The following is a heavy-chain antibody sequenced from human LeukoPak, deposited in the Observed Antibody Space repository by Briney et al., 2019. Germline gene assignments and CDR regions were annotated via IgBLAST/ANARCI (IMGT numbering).Heavy chain of an antibody. D-gene: IGHD2-15*01. CDR2: IYYSGST. J-gene: IGHJ3*02. Sequence: SETLSLTCTVSGGSISSSSYYWGWIRQPPGKGLEWIGSIYYSGSTYYNPSLKSRVTISVDTSKNQFSLKLSSVTAADTAVYYFARRVVVVVAATLVWYAFDIWGQGTMVTVSS. CDR3: ARRVVVVVAATLVWYAFDI. CDR1: GGSISSSSYY. V-gene: IGHV4-39*01.